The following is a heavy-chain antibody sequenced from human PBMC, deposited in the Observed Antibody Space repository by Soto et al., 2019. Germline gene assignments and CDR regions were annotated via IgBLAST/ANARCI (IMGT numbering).Heavy chain of an antibody. CDR2: IYPGDSDT. D-gene: IGHD5-18*01. Sequence: PGESLKVSCKASGYSFTTDWVGWVRQMPGKGLEWMGIIYPGDSDTRYSPSFQGQVTISADKSISTAYLQWSSLKASDTAIYYCARRVYGYSYADWGQGTLVTVSS. CDR1: GYSFTTDW. CDR3: ARRVYGYSYAD. J-gene: IGHJ4*02. V-gene: IGHV5-51*01.